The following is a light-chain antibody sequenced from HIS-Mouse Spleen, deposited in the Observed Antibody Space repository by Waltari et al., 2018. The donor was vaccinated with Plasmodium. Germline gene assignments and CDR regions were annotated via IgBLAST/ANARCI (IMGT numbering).Light chain of an antibody. CDR1: SSDVGSYNL. J-gene: IGLJ2*01. CDR3: CTYAGSSSVV. CDR2: EGS. V-gene: IGLV2-23*01. Sequence: QSALTQPASVSGSPGQSITISCTGTSSDVGSYNLVSWYQQHPGKAPKLMIYEGSKRPSGVSKRFSGSKSGNTASRTSSGLQAEDEADYYCCTYAGSSSVVFGGGTKLTV.